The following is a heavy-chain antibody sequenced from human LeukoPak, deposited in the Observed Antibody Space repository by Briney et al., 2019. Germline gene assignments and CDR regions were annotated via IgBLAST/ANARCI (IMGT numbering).Heavy chain of an antibody. CDR1: GGAISYYY. CDR2: IYYTGNT. J-gene: IGHJ5*02. Sequence: SGTLSLTCTVSGGAISYYYWNWIRQPPGKGLEWIGYIYYTGNTNYNPSLKSRVTISVDTSKNQFSLKLSSVTAADTAVYYCARDRLQLQSWGQGTLVTVSS. D-gene: IGHD5-24*01. V-gene: IGHV4-59*01. CDR3: ARDRLQLQS.